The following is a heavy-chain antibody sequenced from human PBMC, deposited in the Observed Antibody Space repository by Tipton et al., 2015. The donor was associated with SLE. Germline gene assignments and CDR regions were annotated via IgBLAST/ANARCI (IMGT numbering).Heavy chain of an antibody. D-gene: IGHD3-16*02. J-gene: IGHJ3*02. CDR3: AQAHLWGSYRYASDI. Sequence: TLSLTCTVSGDFFSSGSSSWNWIRQPPGKGLEWIGEINHGGSTNYNPSLKSRVTISVDTSKNQFSLKLSSVTAADTAVYYCAQAHLWGSYRYASDIWGQGTMVTVSS. CDR2: INHGGST. V-gene: IGHV4-61*01. CDR1: GDFFSSGSSS.